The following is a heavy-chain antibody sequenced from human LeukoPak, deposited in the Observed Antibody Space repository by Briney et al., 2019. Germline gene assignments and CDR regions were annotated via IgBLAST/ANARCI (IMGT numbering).Heavy chain of an antibody. CDR3: ARWAYDFWSGYYTYWFDP. CDR2: MNPNSGNT. D-gene: IGHD3-3*01. J-gene: IGHJ5*02. CDR1: GYTFTSYD. V-gene: IGHV1-8*01. Sequence: ASVKVSCKASGYTFTSYDINWVRQATGQGLEWMGWMNPNSGNTGYAQKFQGSVTMTRNTSISTAYMELSSLRSEDTAVYYCARWAYDFWSGYYTYWFDPWGQGTLVTVSS.